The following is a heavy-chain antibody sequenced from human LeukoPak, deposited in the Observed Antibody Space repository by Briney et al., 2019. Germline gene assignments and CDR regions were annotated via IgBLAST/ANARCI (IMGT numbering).Heavy chain of an antibody. CDR3: AGGQMFTSGGFDN. D-gene: IGHD6-19*01. V-gene: IGHV3-48*03. J-gene: IGHJ4*02. Sequence: QPGGSLRLSCAASGFTFSTYEMNWVRQAPGKGLEWVSYISSSGRTTYYADSVKGRFTISRDNAKNSLYLQMNSLRAEDTALYYCAGGQMFTSGGFDNWGQGALVTVSS. CDR1: GFTFSTYE. CDR2: ISSSGRTT.